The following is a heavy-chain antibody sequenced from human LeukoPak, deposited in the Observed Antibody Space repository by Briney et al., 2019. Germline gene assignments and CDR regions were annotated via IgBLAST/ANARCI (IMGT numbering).Heavy chain of an antibody. D-gene: IGHD1-26*01. CDR3: AKVVGATRPFDY. J-gene: IGHJ4*02. CDR2: IQYDGSNK. CDR1: GFTFSSYG. Sequence: GGSLRLSCAASGFTFSSYGMHWVRQAPGKGLEWVAFIQYDGSNKYYADSVKGRFTISRDNSKNTLYLQMTSLRPEDTAVYYCAKVVGATRPFDYWGQGTLVTVSS. V-gene: IGHV3-30*02.